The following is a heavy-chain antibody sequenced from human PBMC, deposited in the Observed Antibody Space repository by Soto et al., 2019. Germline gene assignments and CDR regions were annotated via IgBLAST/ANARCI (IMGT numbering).Heavy chain of an antibody. Sequence: GGSLRLSCAASGFSFSNFAMSWVRQAPGKGLEWVSGIGAGGDITFYADSVKGRFGISRDNSKNTVYLQVNSLRAEDTAVYFLSKKDLTGRGEDYFDHWGPGTLVTVSS. J-gene: IGHJ4*02. D-gene: IGHD2-21*01. CDR1: GFSFSNFA. CDR2: IGAGGDIT. CDR3: SKKDLTGRGEDYFDH. V-gene: IGHV3-23*01.